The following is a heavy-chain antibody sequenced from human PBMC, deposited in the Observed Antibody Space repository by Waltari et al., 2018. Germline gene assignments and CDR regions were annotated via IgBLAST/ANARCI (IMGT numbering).Heavy chain of an antibody. Sequence: EVQLLESGGGLVQPGGSLRLSCAASGFTFSSYAMSWVRQAPGKGLEWVSAISGSGGSTYYADSVKGRFTISRDNSKNTLYLQMNSLRAEDTAVYYCAKDRRSSGWYDYYYYGMDVWGQGP. J-gene: IGHJ6*02. CDR3: AKDRRSSGWYDYYYYGMDV. CDR1: GFTFSSYA. D-gene: IGHD6-19*01. CDR2: ISGSGGST. V-gene: IGHV3-23*01.